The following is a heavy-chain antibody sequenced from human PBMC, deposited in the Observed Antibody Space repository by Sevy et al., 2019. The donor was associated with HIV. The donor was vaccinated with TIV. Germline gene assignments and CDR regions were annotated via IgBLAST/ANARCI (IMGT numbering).Heavy chain of an antibody. CDR2: IYTSETI. CDR3: AREFFYDSTDYYWPAYYFDN. CDR1: GGSVSSEY. Sequence: SETLSLTCNVSGGSVSSEYWSWIRQPAGKGLEWIGRIYTSETINYNPALKSRVTMSIDTSKNQISLKLTSVTVADTAVYYCAREFFYDSTDYYWPAYYFDNWGQETLVTVSS. D-gene: IGHD3-22*01. J-gene: IGHJ4*02. V-gene: IGHV4-4*07.